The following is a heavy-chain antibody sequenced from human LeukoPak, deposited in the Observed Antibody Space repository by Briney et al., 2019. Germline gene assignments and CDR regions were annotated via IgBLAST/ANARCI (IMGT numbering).Heavy chain of an antibody. CDR1: GGTFSSYA. CDR2: IIPIFGTA. Sequence: GASVKVSCKASGGTFSSYAISWVRQAPGQGLEWMGGIIPIFGTANYAQKFQGRVTITADESTSTAYMELSSLRSEDTAVYYCATGYCSGGSCYPGVAFDIWGQGTMVTVSS. V-gene: IGHV1-69*13. D-gene: IGHD2-15*01. CDR3: ATGYCSGGSCYPGVAFDI. J-gene: IGHJ3*02.